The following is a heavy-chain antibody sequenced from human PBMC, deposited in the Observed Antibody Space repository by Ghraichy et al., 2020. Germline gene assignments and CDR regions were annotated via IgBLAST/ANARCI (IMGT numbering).Heavy chain of an antibody. CDR3: AIDSVGAFGMDV. D-gene: IGHD1-26*01. CDR1: GYTFTRNG. J-gene: IGHJ6*02. CDR2: ITARNGDS. Sequence: ASVNVCCKASGYTFTRNGFSWVRQAPGQGLEWMGWITARNGDSKHAQKFDGRVTMTTDTSTSTVYMDLRNLTSDDTAVYYCAIDSVGAFGMDVWGQGTTVSVSS. V-gene: IGHV1-18*01.